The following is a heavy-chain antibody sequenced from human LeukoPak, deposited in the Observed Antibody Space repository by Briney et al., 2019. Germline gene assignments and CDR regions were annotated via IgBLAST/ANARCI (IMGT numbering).Heavy chain of an antibody. CDR1: GGSISSYY. D-gene: IGHD3-10*01. V-gene: IGHV4-59*12. Sequence: ASETLSLTCTVSGGSISSYYWSWIRQPPGKGLEWIGYIYYSGSTNYNPSLKSRVTISVDTSKNQFSLKLSSVTAADTAVYYCARGLGYYYGSAGGYWGQGILVTVSS. CDR3: ARGLGYYYGSAGGY. J-gene: IGHJ4*02. CDR2: IYYSGST.